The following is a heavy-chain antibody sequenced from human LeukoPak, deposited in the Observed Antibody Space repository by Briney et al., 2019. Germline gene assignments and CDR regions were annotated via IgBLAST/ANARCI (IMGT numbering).Heavy chain of an antibody. CDR1: GGSISSSSYY. CDR3: AILWRPYYYDSSGLTDGMDV. D-gene: IGHD3-22*01. CDR2: VTDSGNT. V-gene: IGHV4-31*03. J-gene: IGHJ6*02. Sequence: NPSETLSLTCTVSGGSISSSSYYWIWIREHPMKGLEWIGYVTDSGNTNYNPSLQSRVTISLDTSKNQFSLKMASVTAADTAVYYCAILWRPYYYDSSGLTDGMDVWGQGTTVTVSS.